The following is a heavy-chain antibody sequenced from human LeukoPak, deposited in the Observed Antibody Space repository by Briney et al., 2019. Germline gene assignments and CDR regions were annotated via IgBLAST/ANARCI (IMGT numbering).Heavy chain of an antibody. Sequence: PGGSLRLSCAASGFTFSNAWMSWVRQAPGKGLEWVGRIKSKTDGGTTDYAAPVKGRFTISRDDSKNTLYLQMNSLKTEDTAVYYCTTEGTTYDFWSGSAYFDYWGQGTLVTVSS. D-gene: IGHD3-3*01. CDR1: GFTFSNAW. CDR3: TTEGTTYDFWSGSAYFDY. CDR2: IKSKTDGGTT. V-gene: IGHV3-15*01. J-gene: IGHJ4*02.